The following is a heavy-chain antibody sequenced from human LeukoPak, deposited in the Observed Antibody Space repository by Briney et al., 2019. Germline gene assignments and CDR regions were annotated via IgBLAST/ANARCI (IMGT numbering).Heavy chain of an antibody. CDR3: ARDPPEYQLLYQRLRYGMDV. Sequence: GGSLRLSCAASGFTFSDYYMSWIRQAPGKGLEWVSYISSSGSTIYYADSVKGRFTISRDNAKNSLYLQMNSLRAEDTAVYYCARDPPEYQLLYQRLRYGMDVWGQGTTVTVSS. J-gene: IGHJ6*02. D-gene: IGHD2-2*02. CDR1: GFTFSDYY. CDR2: ISSSGSTI. V-gene: IGHV3-11*04.